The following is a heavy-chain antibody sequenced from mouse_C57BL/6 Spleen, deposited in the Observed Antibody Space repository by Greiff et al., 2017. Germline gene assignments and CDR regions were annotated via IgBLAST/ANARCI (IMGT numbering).Heavy chain of an antibody. CDR3: ARIGADDGDFDY. V-gene: IGHV1-80*01. D-gene: IGHD2-12*01. J-gene: IGHJ2*01. CDR1: GYAFSSYW. CDR2: IYPGDGDT. Sequence: VQLQQSGAELVKPGASVKISCKASGYAFSSYWMNWVKQRPGKGLEWIGQIYPGDGDTNYNEKFKGKATLTADKSSSAAYMLFSSLTSEDAAIYYYARIGADDGDFDYWGQGTTLTVSS.